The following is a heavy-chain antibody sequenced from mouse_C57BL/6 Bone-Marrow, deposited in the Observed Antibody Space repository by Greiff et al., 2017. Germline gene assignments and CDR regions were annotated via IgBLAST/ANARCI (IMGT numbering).Heavy chain of an antibody. J-gene: IGHJ4*01. V-gene: IGHV1-59*01. D-gene: IGHD1-1*01. Sequence: QVQLKQPGAELVRPGTSVKLSCKASGYTFTSYWMHWVKQRPGQGLEWIGVIDPSDSYTNYNQKFKGKATLTVDTSSSTAYMQLSSLTSEDSAVYYCARLGFDYGSSSYAMDYWGQGTSVTVSS. CDR1: GYTFTSYW. CDR2: IDPSDSYT. CDR3: ARLGFDYGSSSYAMDY.